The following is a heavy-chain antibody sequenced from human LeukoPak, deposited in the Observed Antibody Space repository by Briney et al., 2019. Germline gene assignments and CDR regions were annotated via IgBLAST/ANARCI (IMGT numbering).Heavy chain of an antibody. J-gene: IGHJ4*02. Sequence: GGSLRLSCAASGFTFSRYWMSWVRQAPGKGLEWVANIKKDGGEKYYVDSVKGRFTISRDNAKNSLYLQMNSLRAEDTAVYYCARYPGLEGAGSKGAFDYWGQGTLVTVSS. CDR1: GFTFSRYW. CDR2: IKKDGGEK. V-gene: IGHV3-7*05. CDR3: ARYPGLEGAGSKGAFDY. D-gene: IGHD3-10*01.